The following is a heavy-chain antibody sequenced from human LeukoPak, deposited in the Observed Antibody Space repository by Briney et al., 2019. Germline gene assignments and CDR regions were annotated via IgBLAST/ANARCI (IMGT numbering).Heavy chain of an antibody. Sequence: SETLSLTCTVSGGPISSYYWSWIRQPAGKGLEWIGRIYTSGSTNYNPSLKSRVTMSVDTSKNQFSLKLSSVTAADTAVYYCAREYTGYSSSWYIDYWGQGTLITVSS. CDR2: IYTSGST. CDR1: GGPISSYY. CDR3: AREYTGYSSSWYIDY. J-gene: IGHJ4*02. D-gene: IGHD6-13*01. V-gene: IGHV4-4*07.